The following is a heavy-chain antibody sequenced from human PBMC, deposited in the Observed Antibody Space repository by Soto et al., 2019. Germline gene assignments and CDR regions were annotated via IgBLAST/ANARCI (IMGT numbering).Heavy chain of an antibody. CDR3: AKGIERIAVAGADY. CDR2: ISYDGSNK. Sequence: QVQLVESGGGVVQPGRSLRLSCAASGFTFSSYGMHWVRQAPGKGLEWVAVISYDGSNKYYADSVKGRFTISRDNSKNTLYLQMNSLRAEDTAVYYCAKGIERIAVAGADYWGQGTLVTVSS. D-gene: IGHD6-19*01. V-gene: IGHV3-30*18. J-gene: IGHJ4*02. CDR1: GFTFSSYG.